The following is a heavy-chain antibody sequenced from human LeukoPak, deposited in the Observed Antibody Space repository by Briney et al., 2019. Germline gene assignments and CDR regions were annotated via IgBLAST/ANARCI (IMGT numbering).Heavy chain of an antibody. J-gene: IGHJ6*02. Sequence: GESLRLSCAASGFNFGDKFMSWIRQAPGKGLEWLSYISSNGRTIHYADSVKGRFTISRDNANKSLYLQMNNLGAEDTAVYYCARVPGHYYYYGMDVWGQGTTVIVSS. V-gene: IGHV3-11*01. CDR3: ARVPGHYYYYGMDV. D-gene: IGHD1-26*01. CDR1: GFNFGDKF. CDR2: ISSNGRTI.